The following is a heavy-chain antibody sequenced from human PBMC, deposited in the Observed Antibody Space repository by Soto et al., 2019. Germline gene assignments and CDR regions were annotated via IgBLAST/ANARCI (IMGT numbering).Heavy chain of an antibody. D-gene: IGHD6-13*01. J-gene: IGHJ6*01. CDR3: ARDSAAAALDV. CDR2: IYSGGST. Sequence: EVQLVETGGGLIQPGGSLRLSCAASGFTVSSNYMSWVRQAPGKGLEWVSVIYSGGSTYYADSVKGRFTIYRDNSKNTLYLQMNSLRAEDTAVYYCARDSAAAALDVWGQGTTVTVSS. V-gene: IGHV3-53*02. CDR1: GFTVSSNY.